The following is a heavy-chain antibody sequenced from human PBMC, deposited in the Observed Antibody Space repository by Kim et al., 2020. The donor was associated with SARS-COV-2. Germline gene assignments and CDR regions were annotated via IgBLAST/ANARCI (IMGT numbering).Heavy chain of an antibody. CDR1: GFTFSNYW. J-gene: IGHJ4*02. Sequence: GGSLRLSCAASGFTFSNYWMSWVRQAPGKGLEWLANIKQDGSEKYYVDSVKGRFTISRDNAKNSLYLQINSLRAEDTAVYYCAREGSYGRRPDYWGQGTL. CDR2: IKQDGSEK. V-gene: IGHV3-7*01. D-gene: IGHD5-18*01. CDR3: AREGSYGRRPDY.